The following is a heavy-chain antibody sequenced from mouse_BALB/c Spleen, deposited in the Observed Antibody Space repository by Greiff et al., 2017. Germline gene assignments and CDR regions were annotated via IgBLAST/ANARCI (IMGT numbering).Heavy chain of an antibody. CDR2: IYPGSGST. J-gene: IGHJ3*01. CDR1: GYTFTSYW. CDR3: TRGNPRFRFAD. Sequence: LQQPGSELVRPGASVMLSCKASGYTFTSYWLHWVKQRHGQGLEWIGNIYPGSGSTNYDEKFKSKGTLTVDTSSSTAYMHLSSLTSEDSAVYHYTRGNPRFRFADGGQGTMVTVSA. V-gene: IGHV1S22*01. D-gene: IGHD2-1*01.